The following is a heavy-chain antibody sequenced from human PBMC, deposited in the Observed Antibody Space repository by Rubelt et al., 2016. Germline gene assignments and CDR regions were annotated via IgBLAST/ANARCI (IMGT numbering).Heavy chain of an antibody. CDR2: INAGNGDT. Sequence: QVQLVQSGAEVKKPGASVKVSCKASGYTFTSYSMHWVRQAPGQRLEWMGWINAGNGDTKYTQKFQGRVTMTRKTSKRTAYMELSGLGPEDTAVYYCARGIDAGVDYWGQGTVLTVSS. D-gene: IGHD2-15*01. CDR3: ARGIDAGVDY. V-gene: IGHV1-3*01. J-gene: IGHJ4*02. CDR1: GYTFTSYS.